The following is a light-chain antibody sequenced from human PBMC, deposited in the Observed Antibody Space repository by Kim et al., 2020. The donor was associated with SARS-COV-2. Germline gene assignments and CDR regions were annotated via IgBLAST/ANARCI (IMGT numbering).Light chain of an antibody. V-gene: IGLV3-1*01. CDR2: QDS. CDR1: KLGDKY. CDR3: QAWDSSTVV. Sequence: VSVSRGQTASITCSGDKLGDKYACWYQQKPGQSPVLVIYQDSKRPSGIPERFSGSNSGNTATLTISGTQAMDEADYYCQAWDSSTVVFGGGTQLTVL. J-gene: IGLJ2*01.